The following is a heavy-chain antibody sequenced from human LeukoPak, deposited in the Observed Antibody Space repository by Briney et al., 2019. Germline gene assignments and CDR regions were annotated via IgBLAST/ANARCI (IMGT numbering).Heavy chain of an antibody. CDR2: IIPILGIA. CDR3: ARGFHQSDYDSSGPVRY. J-gene: IGHJ4*02. V-gene: IGHV1-69*04. CDR1: GGTFSSYA. D-gene: IGHD3-22*01. Sequence: SVKVSCKASGGTFSSYAISWVRQAPGQGLEWIGRIIPILGIANYAQKFQGRVTITADKSTSTAYMELSSLRSEDTAVYYCARGFHQSDYDSSGPVRYWGQGTLVTVSS.